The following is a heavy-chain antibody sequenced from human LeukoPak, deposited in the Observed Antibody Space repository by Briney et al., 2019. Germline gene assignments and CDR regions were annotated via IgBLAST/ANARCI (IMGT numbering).Heavy chain of an antibody. CDR1: GGSISSGGYY. D-gene: IGHD3-9*01. J-gene: IGHJ4*02. Sequence: SQTLSLTCTVSGGSISSGGYYWSWIRQPPGKGLEWIGYIYHSGSTYYNPSLKSRVTISVDRSKNQFSLKLSSVTAADTAVYYCARDVPYYDILTGCFDYWGQGTLVTVSS. CDR3: ARDVPYYDILTGCFDY. CDR2: IYHSGST. V-gene: IGHV4-30-2*01.